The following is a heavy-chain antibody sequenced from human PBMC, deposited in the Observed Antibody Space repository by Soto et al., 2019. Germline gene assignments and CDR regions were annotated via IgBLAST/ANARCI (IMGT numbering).Heavy chain of an antibody. Sequence: RRLSCAASGFTFSDYYMSWIRQAPGKGLEWVSYISSSGSTIYYADSVKGRFTISRDNAKNSLYLQMNSLRAEDTAVYYCASLSSPYYYYMDAGEKGTTVTVS. CDR3: ASLSSPYYYYMDA. CDR2: ISSSGSTI. J-gene: IGHJ6*03. CDR1: GFTFSDYY. D-gene: IGHD6-13*01. V-gene: IGHV3-11*01.